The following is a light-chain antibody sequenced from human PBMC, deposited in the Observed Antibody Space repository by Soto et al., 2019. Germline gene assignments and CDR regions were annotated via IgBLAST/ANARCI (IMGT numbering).Light chain of an antibody. Sequence: QSALTQPASVSGSPGQSITISCIGSSRDVGSYNYVSWYQQHPGKVPKLMIYEVTNRPSGVSNRFSGSKSGNTASLTISGLQTEDEADYYCSSYTNSDTWVFGGGTKLTVL. CDR1: SRDVGSYNY. CDR3: SSYTNSDTWV. V-gene: IGLV2-14*01. J-gene: IGLJ2*01. CDR2: EVT.